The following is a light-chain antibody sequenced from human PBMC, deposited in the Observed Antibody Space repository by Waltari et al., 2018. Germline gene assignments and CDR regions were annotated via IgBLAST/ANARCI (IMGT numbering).Light chain of an antibody. V-gene: IGLV1-44*01. CDR1: RPTIGHNA. Sequence: QSVLTQPPSASGTPGQRVTISCSGRRPTIGHNAVNWYPPVPGPAPKLLIDNSNQRPQGVPGGFSGPKSGTSAARAISGLQAEDEADEDGAGWDDSLNGPVFGGGTKLTVL. CDR3: AGWDDSLNGPV. CDR2: NSN. J-gene: IGLJ2*01.